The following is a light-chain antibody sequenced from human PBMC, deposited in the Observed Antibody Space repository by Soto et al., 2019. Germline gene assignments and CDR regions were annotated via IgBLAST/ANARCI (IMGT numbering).Light chain of an antibody. Sequence: QAVVTQLPSVSGAPGQRLTISCTGSSSNIGAGYDVHWYRQPPGTAPKLLIFGNNTRPSGVPDRFSGSKSGTSASLAITGLQAEDEADYYCQSYDSSLSGYVFGTGTKLTVL. CDR2: GNN. CDR3: QSYDSSLSGYV. CDR1: SSNIGAGYD. V-gene: IGLV1-40*01. J-gene: IGLJ1*01.